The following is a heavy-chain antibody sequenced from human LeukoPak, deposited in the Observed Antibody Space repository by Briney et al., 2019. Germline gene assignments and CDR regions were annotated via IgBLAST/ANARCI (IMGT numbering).Heavy chain of an antibody. CDR1: GFTFSSYA. D-gene: IGHD3-10*01. Sequence: GGSLRLSCAASGFTFSSYAMSWVRQAPGKGLEWVSAISGSGGSTYYADSVKGRFTISRDNSKSTLYLQMNSLRAEDTAVYYCAKANINAGDIYFDYWGQGTLVTVSS. V-gene: IGHV3-23*01. CDR2: ISGSGGST. J-gene: IGHJ4*02. CDR3: AKANINAGDIYFDY.